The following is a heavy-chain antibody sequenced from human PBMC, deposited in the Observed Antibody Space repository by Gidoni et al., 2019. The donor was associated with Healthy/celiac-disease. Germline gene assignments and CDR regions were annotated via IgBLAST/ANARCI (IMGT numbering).Heavy chain of an antibody. D-gene: IGHD3-10*01. J-gene: IGHJ3*02. CDR1: GGSIRSGGYY. Sequence: QVQLQESGPGLVKPSQTLSLTCTLSGGSIRSGGYYWSWIRQHPGKGLEWIGYIYYSGSTYYNPSLKSRVTISVDTSKNQFSLKLSSVTAADTAVYYCAYSSGSYYIGAFDIWGQGTMVTVSS. V-gene: IGHV4-31*03. CDR2: IYYSGST. CDR3: AYSSGSYYIGAFDI.